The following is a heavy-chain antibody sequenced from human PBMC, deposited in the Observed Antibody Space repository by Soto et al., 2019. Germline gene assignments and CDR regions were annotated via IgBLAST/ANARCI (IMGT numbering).Heavy chain of an antibody. J-gene: IGHJ5*02. D-gene: IGHD3-22*01. V-gene: IGHV4-30-2*01. CDR1: GGSFSSGGYS. CDR2: MYHTGST. Sequence: QLQLQESGSRLVRPSQTLSLTCAVSGGSFSSGGYSWSWIRQAPGKGLEWIGYMYHTGSTFYNPSLKGRVTISLDRSKDQFSLEVNSVTAADTAVYYCARQDKSGYNWFDPWGQGILVTVSS. CDR3: ARQDKSGYNWFDP.